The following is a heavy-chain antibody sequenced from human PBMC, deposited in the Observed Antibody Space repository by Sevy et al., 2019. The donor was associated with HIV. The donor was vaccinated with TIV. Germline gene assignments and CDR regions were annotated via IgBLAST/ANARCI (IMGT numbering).Heavy chain of an antibody. CDR1: GYSISSGYY. CDR3: AGLPLWFGERWIRWFDP. D-gene: IGHD3-10*01. CDR2: IYHSGST. Sequence: SETLSLTCAVSGYSISSGYYWGWIRQPPGKGLEWIGSIYHSGSTYYNPSLKSRVTISVDTSKNQFSLKLGSVTAADTAVYYCAGLPLWFGERWIRWFDPWGQGTLVTVSS. J-gene: IGHJ5*02. V-gene: IGHV4-38-2*01.